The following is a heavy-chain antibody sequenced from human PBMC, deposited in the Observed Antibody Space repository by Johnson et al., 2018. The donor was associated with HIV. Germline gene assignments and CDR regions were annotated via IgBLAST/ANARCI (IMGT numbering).Heavy chain of an antibody. CDR1: GFIFSTYA. CDR2: LSFDGFST. Sequence: QVQLVESGGGVVQPGRSLRLSCEASGFIFSTYAMHWVRQAPDKGLEWVAILSFDGFSTYYGDSVKGRFTISRDNSKNTLYLQMNSLRAEDTAVYYCAKGAFDIWGQGTMVTVSS. V-gene: IGHV3-30-3*01. CDR3: AKGAFDI. J-gene: IGHJ3*02.